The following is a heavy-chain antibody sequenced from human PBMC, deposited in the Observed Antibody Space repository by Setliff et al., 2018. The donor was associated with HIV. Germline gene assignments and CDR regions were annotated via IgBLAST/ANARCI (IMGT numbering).Heavy chain of an antibody. V-gene: IGHV1-2*06. D-gene: IGHD2-2*02. CDR2: IIPNSGAT. Sequence: ASVKVSCKASGYTFTAYYIHWVRQAPGQGLEWMGRIIPNSGATNYAQKFQGRVTMTRDTSISTAYMELSRLRSDDTAIYYCARESGYCSSTSCYNLDYHFDYWGQGTLVTVSS. J-gene: IGHJ4*02. CDR3: ARESGYCSSTSCYNLDYHFDY. CDR1: GYTFTAYY.